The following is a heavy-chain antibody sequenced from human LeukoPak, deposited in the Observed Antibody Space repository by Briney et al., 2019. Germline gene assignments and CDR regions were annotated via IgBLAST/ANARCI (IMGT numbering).Heavy chain of an antibody. D-gene: IGHD3-10*01. CDR3: ASGLWFGELVFDP. Sequence: GASVKVSCKASGGTFSSYAISWVRQAPGQGLEWMGWINTNTGNPTYAQGFTGRFVFSLDASVSTAYLQISSLKAEDTAVYYCASGLWFGELVFDPWGQGTLVTVSS. CDR2: INTNTGNP. CDR1: GGTFSSYA. V-gene: IGHV7-4-1*02. J-gene: IGHJ5*02.